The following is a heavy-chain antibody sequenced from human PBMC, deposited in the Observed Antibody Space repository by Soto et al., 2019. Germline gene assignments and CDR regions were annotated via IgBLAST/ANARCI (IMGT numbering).Heavy chain of an antibody. J-gene: IGHJ3*02. D-gene: IGHD2-2*01. CDR2: IIPILGIA. CDR3: ARDKTANIVVVPAAADAFDI. CDR1: GGTFSSYT. Sequence: GASVKVSCKASGGTFSSYTISWVRQAPGQGLEWMGRIIPILGIANYAQKFQGRVTITADKSTSTAYMELSSLRSEDTAVYYCARDKTANIVVVPAAADAFDIWGQGTLVTVSS. V-gene: IGHV1-69*04.